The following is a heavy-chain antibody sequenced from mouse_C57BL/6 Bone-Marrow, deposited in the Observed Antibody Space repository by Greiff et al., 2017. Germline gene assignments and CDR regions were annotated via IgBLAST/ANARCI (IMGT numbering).Heavy chain of an antibody. D-gene: IGHD1-1*01. CDR1: GFTFSSYG. J-gene: IGHJ3*01. CDR3: ARLPYYYGSSYGWFAY. Sequence: EVKVEESGGDLVKPGGSLKLSCAASGFTFSSYGMSWVRQTPDKRLEWVATISSGGSYTYYPDSLKGRFTISRDNAKNTLYLQMSRLKSEDTAMYYCARLPYYYGSSYGWFAYWGQGTLVNVSA. CDR2: ISSGGSYT. V-gene: IGHV5-6*02.